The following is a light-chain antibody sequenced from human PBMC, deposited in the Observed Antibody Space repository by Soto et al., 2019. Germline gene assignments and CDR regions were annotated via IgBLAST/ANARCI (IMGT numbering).Light chain of an antibody. Sequence: DIVLTQSPATLSLSPGDRVTLSCRASQTVGRFLSWYQHSPGQGPRLLVYDASNRATGVPARFSGSGSETDFTLTTSSLEPEDFAVYYCQQRSNWPRITFGPGTKVDIK. CDR2: DAS. CDR1: QTVGRF. J-gene: IGKJ3*01. V-gene: IGKV3-11*01. CDR3: QQRSNWPRIT.